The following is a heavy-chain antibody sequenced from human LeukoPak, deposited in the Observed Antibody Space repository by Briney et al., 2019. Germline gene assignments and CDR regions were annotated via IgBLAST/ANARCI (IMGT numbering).Heavy chain of an antibody. J-gene: IGHJ4*02. CDR2: FDPEDGET. Sequence: GASVKVSCKVSGYTLTELSMHWVRQAPGRGLEWMGGFDPEDGETIYAQKFQGRVTMTEDTSTDTAYMELSSLRSEDTAVYYCARRGSYYDSTDYTFDYWGQGTLVTVSS. D-gene: IGHD3-22*01. CDR1: GYTLTELS. CDR3: ARRGSYYDSTDYTFDY. V-gene: IGHV1-24*01.